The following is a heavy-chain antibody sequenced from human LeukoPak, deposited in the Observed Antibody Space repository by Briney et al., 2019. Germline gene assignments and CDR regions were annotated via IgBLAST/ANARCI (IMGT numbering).Heavy chain of an antibody. CDR1: GFTFSSHG. V-gene: IGHV3-23*01. CDR2: ISIGGDTT. Sequence: PGGSLRLSCAASGFTFSSHGMCWVRQAPERGLEWVSSISIGGDTTYADSVKGRFTISRDNSKNKLYLQLDSLRAEDTAIYYCAKEIRPNDCWGQGTLVTVSS. J-gene: IGHJ4*02. CDR3: AKEIRPNDC. D-gene: IGHD4-17*01.